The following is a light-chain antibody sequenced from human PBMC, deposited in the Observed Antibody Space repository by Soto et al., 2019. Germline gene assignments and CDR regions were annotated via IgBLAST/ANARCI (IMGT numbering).Light chain of an antibody. CDR3: CSYAGGYTWV. Sequence: QSVLTQPPSASGTPGQRVTISCSGSSSNIGSNFVYWYQQFPGTAPKLLIYRNNQRPSGVPDRFSGSKSGTSASLAISGLPSEDEADYYCCSYAGGYTWVFGGGTKLTVL. CDR2: RNN. J-gene: IGLJ3*02. V-gene: IGLV1-47*01. CDR1: SSNIGSNF.